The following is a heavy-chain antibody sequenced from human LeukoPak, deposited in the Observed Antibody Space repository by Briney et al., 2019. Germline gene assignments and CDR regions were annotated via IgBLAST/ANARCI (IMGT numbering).Heavy chain of an antibody. J-gene: IGHJ2*01. CDR2: INPSGGST. CDR3: ARGGMPAASPEWFFHL. CDR1: GYTLTTYY. V-gene: IGHV1-46*01. D-gene: IGHD2-2*01. Sequence: ASVTLSCKASGYTLTTYYMHWVRLAPGQGLEWMGIINPSGGSTSYAQKYQGRVTMTRDTSTSTVYIELSSLISEDTAVYYCARGGMPAASPEWFFHLWGGSTVDPVSS.